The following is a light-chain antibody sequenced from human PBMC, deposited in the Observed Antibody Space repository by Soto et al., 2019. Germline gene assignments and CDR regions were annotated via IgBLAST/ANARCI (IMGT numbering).Light chain of an antibody. CDR3: QQCNSYPLT. Sequence: DIQMTQSPSTLSASVGDRVTSTCRASQSISSWLAWYQQKPGKAPKLLIYDASSLESGVPSRFSGSGSGTEFTLTISSLQPDDFATYYCQQCNSYPLTFGGGTKVDIK. J-gene: IGKJ4*01. CDR1: QSISSW. V-gene: IGKV1-5*01. CDR2: DAS.